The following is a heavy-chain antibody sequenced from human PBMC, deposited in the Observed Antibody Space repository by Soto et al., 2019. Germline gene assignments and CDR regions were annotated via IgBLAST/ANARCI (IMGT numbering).Heavy chain of an antibody. CDR1: GGTFSSYA. Sequence: SVKFSCKASGGTFSSYAISWVRQAPGQGLEWMGGIIPIFGTANYAQKFQGRVTITADKSTSTAYMELSSLRSEDTAVYYCAVLLGYCSSTSCYSGMDVWGQGTTVTVSS. V-gene: IGHV1-69*06. J-gene: IGHJ6*02. D-gene: IGHD2-2*02. CDR2: IIPIFGTA. CDR3: AVLLGYCSSTSCYSGMDV.